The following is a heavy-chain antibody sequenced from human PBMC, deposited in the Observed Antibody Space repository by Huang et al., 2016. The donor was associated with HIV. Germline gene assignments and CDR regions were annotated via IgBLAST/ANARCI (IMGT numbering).Heavy chain of an antibody. CDR2: NNDGNGNT. D-gene: IGHD2-8*01. V-gene: IGHV1-3*01. CDR3: ARVPLLTIYTIDYYFDF. CDR1: GYTFASYA. Sequence: QVQLVQSGAEVKRPGASVKVSCKASGYTFASYAMHWVRQAPGKRLEWMGWNNDGNGNTKYSQKFQGRVTITRDTSANTAYMELTSLRSEDTAVYYCARVPLLTIYTIDYYFDFWGQGTLVTVSS. J-gene: IGHJ4*02.